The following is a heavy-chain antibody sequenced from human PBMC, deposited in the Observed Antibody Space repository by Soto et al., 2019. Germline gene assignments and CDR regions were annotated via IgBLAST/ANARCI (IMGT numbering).Heavy chain of an antibody. CDR3: ARDRYGDFLAAS. J-gene: IGHJ4*02. Sequence: PGGSLRLSCAASGFTFSDYSMNWARQAPGKGLEWVAYISSGGGTIKYADSVKGRFTISRDNANNAVFLQMNSPRAEDTAVYCCARDRYGDFLAASWGRGTLVTVSS. D-gene: IGHD2-15*01. V-gene: IGHV3-48*01. CDR2: ISSGGGTI. CDR1: GFTFSDYS.